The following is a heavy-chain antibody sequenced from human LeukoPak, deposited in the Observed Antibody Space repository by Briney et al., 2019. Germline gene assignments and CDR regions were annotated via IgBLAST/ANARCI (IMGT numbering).Heavy chain of an antibody. CDR2: IYTSGST. CDR1: GGSISSYY. V-gene: IGHV4-4*07. CDR3: ARAVPAAKYYYYYYMDV. D-gene: IGHD2-2*01. J-gene: IGHJ6*03. Sequence: SETLSLTCTVSGGSISSYYWSWIRQPAGKGLEWIGRIYTSGSTNYNPSLKSRVTMSVDTSKNQFSLKLSSVTAADTAVYYCARAVPAAKYYYYYYMDVWGKGTTVTISS.